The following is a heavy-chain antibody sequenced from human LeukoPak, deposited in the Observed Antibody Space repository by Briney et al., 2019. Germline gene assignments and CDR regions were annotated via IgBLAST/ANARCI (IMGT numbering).Heavy chain of an antibody. D-gene: IGHD3-10*01. V-gene: IGHV4-4*07. J-gene: IGHJ5*02. CDR1: GDSINGFY. Sequence: SETLSLTCTVSGDSINGFYWSWIRQAAGKGLEWIGHIYTSGSTNYNPSLRSRVTMSVDMSKNQFSLKLRSVTAADTAVYYCARTCRGRGFDPWGQGTLVTVSS. CDR3: ARTCRGRGFDP. CDR2: IYTSGST.